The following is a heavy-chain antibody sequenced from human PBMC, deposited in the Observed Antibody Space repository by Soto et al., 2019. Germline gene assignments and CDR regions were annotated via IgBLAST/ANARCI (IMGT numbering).Heavy chain of an antibody. V-gene: IGHV3-13*01. CDR1: GFTFSSYD. CDR2: IGTAGDT. J-gene: IGHJ4*02. CDR3: AKGLGDDFGVALAG. D-gene: IGHD3-3*01. Sequence: GGSLRLSCAASGFTFSSYDMHWVRQATGKGLEWVSAIGTAGDTYYPGSVKGRFTISRENAKNSLYLQMNSLRAEDTALYYCAKGLGDDFGVALAGWGQGTLVTVSS.